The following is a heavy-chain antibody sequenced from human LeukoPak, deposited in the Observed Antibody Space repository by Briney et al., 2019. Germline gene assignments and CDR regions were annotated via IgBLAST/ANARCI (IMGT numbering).Heavy chain of an antibody. CDR3: ARGLPNWGSYYYYYYMDV. J-gene: IGHJ6*03. Sequence: GGSLRLACAASGFTFSSYGMNWVRQAPGKGLEWVSYISSSGSTIYYADSVKGRFTISRDNAKNSLYLQMNSLRAEDTAVYYCARGLPNWGSYYYYYYMDVCGKGTTVTVSS. V-gene: IGHV3-48*03. D-gene: IGHD7-27*01. CDR1: GFTFSSYG. CDR2: ISSSGSTI.